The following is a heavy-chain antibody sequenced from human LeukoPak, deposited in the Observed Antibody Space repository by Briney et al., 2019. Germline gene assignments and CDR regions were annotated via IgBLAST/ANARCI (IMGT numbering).Heavy chain of an antibody. CDR3: ARNWYYYDGSGLYAWSDP. D-gene: IGHD3-22*01. V-gene: IGHV3-7*01. Sequence: GGSLRLSCVVSGFTFSNYWMSWVRQAPGKGPEWVANIKEDGSEKYYVDSVRGRFTNSRDNAKNSLYLQMNSLRAEDTAVYYCARNWYYYDGSGLYAWSDPRGQGTLVTVSS. CDR1: GFTFSNYW. CDR2: IKEDGSEK. J-gene: IGHJ5*02.